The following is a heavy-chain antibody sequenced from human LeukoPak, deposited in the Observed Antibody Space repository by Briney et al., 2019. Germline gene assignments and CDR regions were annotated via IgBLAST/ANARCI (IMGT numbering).Heavy chain of an antibody. CDR1: GYTFTSYA. D-gene: IGHD3-22*01. V-gene: IGHV1-3*01. J-gene: IGHJ4*02. CDR2: INAGNGNT. CDR3: ARALYYYDSSGYEPQIDY. Sequence: ASVKVSCKASGYTFTSYAMHWVRQAPGQRLEWMGWINAGNGNTKYSQKFQGRVTITADKSTSTAYMELSSLRSEDTAVYYCARALYYYDSSGYEPQIDYWGQGTLVTVSS.